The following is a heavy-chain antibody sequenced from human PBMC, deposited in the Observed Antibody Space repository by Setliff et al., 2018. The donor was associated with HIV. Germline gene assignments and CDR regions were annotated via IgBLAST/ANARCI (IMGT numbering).Heavy chain of an antibody. J-gene: IGHJ6*03. CDR2: VFYNGDT. D-gene: IGHD1-26*01. Sequence: PSETLSLTCTVSGGSIRSYYWSWIRQSPGKGLEWIGYVFYNGDTAYNPSLKSRLTISVDTSKSQFSLTLTSVTAADTAVYYCARGARLLAAYSDRWDYFYMAVWGKGTTVTVSS. V-gene: IGHV4-59*08. CDR1: GGSIRSYY. CDR3: ARGARLLAAYSDRWDYFYMAV.